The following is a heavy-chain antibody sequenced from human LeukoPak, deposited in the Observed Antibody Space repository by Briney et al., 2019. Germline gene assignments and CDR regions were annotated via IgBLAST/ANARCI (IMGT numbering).Heavy chain of an antibody. V-gene: IGHV3-23*01. J-gene: IGHJ4*02. CDR3: SKRSLNYYGSGPLDY. CDR1: GFTFSTYA. Sequence: GGSLRPSCAASGFTFSTYAMSWVRQAPGKGLEWVSGIGGSGGSTDYADSVKGRFTISRDNSKNTLYLQMNSLRAEDTAVYFCSKRSLNYYGSGPLDYWGQGTLVTVSS. D-gene: IGHD3-10*01. CDR2: IGGSGGST.